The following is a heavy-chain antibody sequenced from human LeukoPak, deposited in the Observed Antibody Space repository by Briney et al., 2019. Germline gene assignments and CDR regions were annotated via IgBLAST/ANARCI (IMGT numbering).Heavy chain of an antibody. CDR2: FDPKDGET. CDR1: GYTLTELS. CDR3: ATGGGTVTTGWFDP. J-gene: IGHJ5*02. Sequence: ASVKVSCKVSGYTLTELSMHWVRQAPGKGLEWMGGFDPKDGETIYAQKFQGRVTMTEDTSTDTAYMELSSLRSEDTAVYYCATGGGTVTTGWFDPWGQGTLVTVSS. V-gene: IGHV1-24*01. D-gene: IGHD4-11*01.